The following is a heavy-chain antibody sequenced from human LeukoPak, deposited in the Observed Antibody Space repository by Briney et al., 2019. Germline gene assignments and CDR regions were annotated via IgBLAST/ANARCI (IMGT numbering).Heavy chain of an antibody. CDR1: GGSFSGYY. CDR2: INHSGST. V-gene: IGHV4-34*01. CDR3: ARHSKWLPPRNAFDI. Sequence: SETLSLTCAVYGGSFSGYYWSWIRHPPGKGLGWIGEINHSGSTNYNPSLKSRVTISVDTSKNQFSLKLSSVTAADTAVYYCARHSKWLPPRNAFDIWGQGTMVTVSS. D-gene: IGHD3-22*01. J-gene: IGHJ3*02.